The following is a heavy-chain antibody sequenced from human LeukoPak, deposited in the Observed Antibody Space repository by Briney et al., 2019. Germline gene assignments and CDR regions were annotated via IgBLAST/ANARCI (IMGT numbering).Heavy chain of an antibody. CDR2: IIPILGIA. V-gene: IGHV1-69*04. Sequence: ASVKVSCKAPGGTFSSYAISWVRQAPGQGLEWMGRIIPILGIANYAQKFQGRVTITADKSTSTAYMELSSLRSDDTAVYYCASLNSNHLRYWYFDLWGRGTLVTVSS. CDR3: ASLNSNHLRYWYFDL. D-gene: IGHD1-14*01. CDR1: GGTFSSYA. J-gene: IGHJ2*01.